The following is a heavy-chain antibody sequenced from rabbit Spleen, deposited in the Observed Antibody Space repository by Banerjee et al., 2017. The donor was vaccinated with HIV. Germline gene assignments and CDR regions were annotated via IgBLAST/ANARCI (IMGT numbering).Heavy chain of an antibody. CDR3: ARDTGSGHYIDAYFDL. D-gene: IGHD1-1*01. CDR2: VYAGSSGST. V-gene: IGHV1S40*01. CDR1: GFSFNSGYD. Sequence: QSLEESGGGLVKPGASLTLTCKASGFSFNSGYDMCWVRQAPGKGLEWIACVYAGSSGSTYYANWVNGRFTISSHNAQNTLYLQLNSLTAADTATYFCARDTGSGHYIDAYFDLWGQGTLVTVS. J-gene: IGHJ4*01.